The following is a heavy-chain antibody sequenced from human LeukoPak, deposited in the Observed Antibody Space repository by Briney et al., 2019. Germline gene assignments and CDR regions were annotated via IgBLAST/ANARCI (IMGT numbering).Heavy chain of an antibody. J-gene: IGHJ5*02. CDR2: SNHSGST. V-gene: IGHV4-34*01. D-gene: IGHD3-10*01. CDR3: ARGGRYYYGSGRPNWFDP. CDR1: GGSFSGYY. Sequence: SETLSLACAVYGGSFSGYYWSWIRQPPGKGLEWIGESNHSGSTNYNPSLKSRVTISVDTSKNQFSLKLSSVTAADTAVYYCARGGRYYYGSGRPNWFDPWGQGTLVTVSS.